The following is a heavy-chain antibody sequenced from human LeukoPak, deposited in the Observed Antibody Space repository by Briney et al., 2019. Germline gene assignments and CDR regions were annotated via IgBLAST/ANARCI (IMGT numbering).Heavy chain of an antibody. D-gene: IGHD6-6*01. CDR3: AGQRKEAARREFDY. J-gene: IGHJ4*02. Sequence: ASVKVSCKASGGTFSSYAISWVRQAPGQGLEWMGGIIPIFGTANYAQKFQGRVTITTDESTSTAYMELSSLRSEDTAVYYCAGQRKEAARREFDYWGQGTLVTVSS. CDR1: GGTFSSYA. CDR2: IIPIFGTA. V-gene: IGHV1-69*05.